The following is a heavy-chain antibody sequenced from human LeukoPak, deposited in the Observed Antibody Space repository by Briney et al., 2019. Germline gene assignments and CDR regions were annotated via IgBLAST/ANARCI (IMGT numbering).Heavy chain of an antibody. CDR2: IYYSGST. V-gene: IGHV4-39*07. Sequence: SETLSLTCTVSGGSISSSSYYWGWIRQPPWKGLEWIGSIYYSGSTYYNPSLKSRVTMSVDTSKNQFSLKLSSVTAADTAVYYCARDIGSSSWYFPYYYYMDVWGKGTTVTISS. J-gene: IGHJ6*03. CDR3: ARDIGSSSWYFPYYYYMDV. D-gene: IGHD6-13*01. CDR1: GGSISSSSYY.